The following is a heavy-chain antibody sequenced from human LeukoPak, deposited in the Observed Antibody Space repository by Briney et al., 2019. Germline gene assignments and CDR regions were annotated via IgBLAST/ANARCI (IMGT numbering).Heavy chain of an antibody. V-gene: IGHV3-33*06. D-gene: IGHD4-17*01. J-gene: IGHJ4*02. CDR1: GFIFSSYA. CDR3: AKDLDWGYRYGDYPAGFDY. Sequence: GGSLRLSCAASGFIFSSYAMHWVRQAPGKGLEWVAVLWYDGSSKLYADSVKGRFSISRDNSKNTMYLQMNSLRAEDTAVYYCAKDLDWGYRYGDYPAGFDYWGQGTLVTVSS. CDR2: LWYDGSSK.